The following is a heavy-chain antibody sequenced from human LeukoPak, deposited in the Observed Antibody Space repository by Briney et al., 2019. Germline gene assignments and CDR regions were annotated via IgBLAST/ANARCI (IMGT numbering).Heavy chain of an antibody. V-gene: IGHV3-74*01. CDR3: ARGYCSSTSCPKAYYFDY. D-gene: IGHD2-2*01. J-gene: IGHJ4*02. Sequence: GGSLRLSCAASGFTFSSYWMHWVRQAPGKGLVWVSRINSDGSSTSYADSVKGRFTISRDNAKNTLYLQMNSPRAEDTAVYYCARGYCSSTSCPKAYYFDYWGQGTLVTVSS. CDR1: GFTFSSYW. CDR2: INSDGSST.